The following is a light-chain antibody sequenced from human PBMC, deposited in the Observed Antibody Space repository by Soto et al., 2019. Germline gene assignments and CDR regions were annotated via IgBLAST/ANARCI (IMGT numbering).Light chain of an antibody. CDR3: QQYYHWPVT. V-gene: IGKV3-15*01. J-gene: IGKJ4*01. Sequence: ILMTQSPDTQTVSPGERQTLCCRASQTVSNGLAWYQHKPGQAPRLLISGASTGATGIPSRFRGSGSGTEFTLTVDTLQSEDIAIYYCQQYYHWPVTFGGGTKVDIK. CDR2: GAS. CDR1: QTVSNG.